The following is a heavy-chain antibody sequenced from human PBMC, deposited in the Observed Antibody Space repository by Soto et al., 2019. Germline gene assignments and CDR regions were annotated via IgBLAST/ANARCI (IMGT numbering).Heavy chain of an antibody. CDR2: IKSKTDGGTV. Sequence: EVQLVESGGGLVRPGESLRLSCAASGFTFTSAWINWVRQAPGKGLEWAGRIKSKTDGGTVDYGAPVKGRFTISRDDSKNTAYLQMNSLRNEDTAVYYCTTAERGGSYYSDYWGQGTLVTVPS. V-gene: IGHV3-15*07. CDR3: TTAERGGSYYSDY. D-gene: IGHD1-26*01. J-gene: IGHJ4*02. CDR1: GFTFTSAW.